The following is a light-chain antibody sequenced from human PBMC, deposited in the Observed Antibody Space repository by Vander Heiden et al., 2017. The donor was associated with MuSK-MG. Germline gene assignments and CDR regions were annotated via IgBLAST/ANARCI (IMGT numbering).Light chain of an antibody. CDR2: QDT. CDR1: KLEDKY. Sequence: SNDLTQPPAVSVSPGQTASITCSGDKLEDKYVSWYQQKPGQSPVLVIYQDTKRPAGIPERFSGSNSGNTATLTISGTQAMDAADYYCQAWDSSTPVVFGGGTKLTVL. J-gene: IGLJ2*01. CDR3: QAWDSSTPVV. V-gene: IGLV3-1*01.